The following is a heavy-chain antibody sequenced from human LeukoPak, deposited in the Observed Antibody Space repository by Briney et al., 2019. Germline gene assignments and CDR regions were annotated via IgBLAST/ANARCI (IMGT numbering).Heavy chain of an antibody. V-gene: IGHV3-23*01. Sequence: GGSLRLSCAASGFTFSSYAMTWVRQAPGKGLEWLSTITGSGGSTYYADSVKGRFTISRDNSKNTLYLQMNSLRAEDTAVYYCAKDLWLYGDYAVFDYWGQGTLVTVSS. CDR2: ITGSGGST. D-gene: IGHD4-17*01. J-gene: IGHJ4*02. CDR3: AKDLWLYGDYAVFDY. CDR1: GFTFSSYA.